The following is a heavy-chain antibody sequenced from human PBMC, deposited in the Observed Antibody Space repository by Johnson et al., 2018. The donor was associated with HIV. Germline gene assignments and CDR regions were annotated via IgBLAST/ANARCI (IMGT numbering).Heavy chain of an antibody. D-gene: IGHD3-3*01. V-gene: IGHV3-30*18. CDR3: AKDEAVVWPLRGDAFDI. Sequence: QVQLVESGGGVVQPGRSLRLSCAASGFTFSSYGMHWVRQAPGKGLEWVAVIAYDGSNKYYADSVKGRFTITSDNSENTLSLPMNSLRAEDTVVYYCAKDEAVVWPLRGDAFDIWGQGTMVTVSS. J-gene: IGHJ3*02. CDR1: GFTFSSYG. CDR2: IAYDGSNK.